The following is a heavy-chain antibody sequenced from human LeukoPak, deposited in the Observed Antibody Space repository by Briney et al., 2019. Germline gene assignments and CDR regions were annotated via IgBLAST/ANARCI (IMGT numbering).Heavy chain of an antibody. Sequence: SETLSLTCTVSGGSISSGGYYWSWIRQPPGKGLEWIGYIYHSGSTYYNPSLKSRVTISVDRSKNQFSLKLSSATAADTAVYYCARVAQPLNPLDYWGQGTLVTVSS. D-gene: IGHD1-14*01. CDR2: IYHSGST. CDR1: GGSISSGGYY. J-gene: IGHJ4*02. V-gene: IGHV4-30-2*01. CDR3: ARVAQPLNPLDY.